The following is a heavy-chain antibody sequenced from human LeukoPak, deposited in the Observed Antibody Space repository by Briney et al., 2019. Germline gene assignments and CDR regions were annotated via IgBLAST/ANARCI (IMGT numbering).Heavy chain of an antibody. Sequence: SETLSLTCAVYGGSFSGYYWSGLRQPPGKGGEGSGEINHSGSTNYNPSLKRRVTISVDTSKNQFSLKLSSVAAADTAVYYRASVSRVDTAMDQWDYWGQGTLVTVSS. V-gene: IGHV4-34*01. D-gene: IGHD5-18*01. CDR2: INHSGST. CDR1: GGSFSGYY. J-gene: IGHJ4*02. CDR3: ASVSRVDTAMDQWDY.